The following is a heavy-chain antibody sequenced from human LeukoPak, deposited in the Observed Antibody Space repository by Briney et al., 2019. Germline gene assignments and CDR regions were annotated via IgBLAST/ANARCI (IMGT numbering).Heavy chain of an antibody. J-gene: IGHJ4*02. Sequence: PGGSLRLSCAASGFTFSNYGMHWVRQAPGKGLEWVAVIWYDGSNKYYSDSVRGRFTISRDNSKNTLYLQMNSLRAEDTAVYYCAKEAFDSSGSSDYWGQGTLVTVSS. CDR3: AKEAFDSSGSSDY. CDR2: IWYDGSNK. V-gene: IGHV3-33*06. D-gene: IGHD3-22*01. CDR1: GFTFSNYG.